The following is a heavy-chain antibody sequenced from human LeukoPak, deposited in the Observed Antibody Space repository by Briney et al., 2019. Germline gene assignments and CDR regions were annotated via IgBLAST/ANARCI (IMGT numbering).Heavy chain of an antibody. CDR2: IIPIFGTA. CDR3: ASSILGACYLYY. Sequence: SVKVSCKASGGTFSSYAISWVRQAPGQGLEWMGGIIPIFGTANYAQKFQGRVTITTDESTSTAYMELSSLRSEDTAVYYCASSILGACYLYYWGQGTLVTVSS. CDR1: GGTFSSYA. J-gene: IGHJ4*02. V-gene: IGHV1-69*05.